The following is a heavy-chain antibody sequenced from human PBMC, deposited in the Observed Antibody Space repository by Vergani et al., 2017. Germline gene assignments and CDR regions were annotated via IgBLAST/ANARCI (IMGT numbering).Heavy chain of an antibody. D-gene: IGHD6-19*01. Sequence: QVQLQQWGAGLLQPSETLSLTCAVYGGSFSGYYWSWIRQPPGKGLEWIGEINHSGSTNYNPSLKSRVTISVDTSKNQFSLKLSSVTDADTAVYYCVYSSGLKFDYWGQGTLVTVSS. CDR1: GGSFSGYY. J-gene: IGHJ4*02. V-gene: IGHV4-34*01. CDR2: INHSGST. CDR3: VYSSGLKFDY.